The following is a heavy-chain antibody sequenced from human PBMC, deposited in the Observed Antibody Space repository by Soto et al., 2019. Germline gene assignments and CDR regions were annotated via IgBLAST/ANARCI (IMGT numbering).Heavy chain of an antibody. CDR2: IYYSGST. J-gene: IGHJ4*02. V-gene: IGHV4-39*01. Sequence: SETLSLTCTVSGGSISSSSYYWGWIHQPPGKGLEWIGSIYYSGSTYYNPSLKSRVTISVDTSKNQFSLKLSSVTAADTAIYYCAHGSLTPDYWGQGTLVTVSS. CDR1: GGSISSSSYY. CDR3: AHGSLTPDY.